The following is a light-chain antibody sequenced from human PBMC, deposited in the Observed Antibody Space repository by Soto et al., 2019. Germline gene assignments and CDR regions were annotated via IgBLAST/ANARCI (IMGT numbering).Light chain of an antibody. J-gene: IGLJ2*01. V-gene: IGLV1-40*01. CDR3: QSYDSTLSAVV. CDR1: SSNIGAGYD. Sequence: QSVLTQPPSVSGAPGQRVTISCTGSSSNIGAGYDVHWYQQLPGTAPKLLIYSNFNRPSGVPDRFSGSKSDTSASLVITGLQAEDEADYSCQSYDSTLSAVVFGGGTKVTVL. CDR2: SNF.